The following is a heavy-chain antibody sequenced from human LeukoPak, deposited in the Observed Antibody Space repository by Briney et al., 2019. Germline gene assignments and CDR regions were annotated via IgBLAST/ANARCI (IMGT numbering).Heavy chain of an antibody. CDR2: ISYDGSNK. CDR3: AKAPIAAAVSFSDY. V-gene: IGHV3-30*18. D-gene: IGHD6-13*01. J-gene: IGHJ4*02. CDR1: GFTFSSYG. Sequence: GGSLRLSCAASGFTFSSYGMHWVRQAPGKGLEWVAVISYDGSNKYYADSVKGRFTISRDNSKNTLYLQMNGLRAEDTAVYYCAKAPIAAAVSFSDYWGQGTLVTVSS.